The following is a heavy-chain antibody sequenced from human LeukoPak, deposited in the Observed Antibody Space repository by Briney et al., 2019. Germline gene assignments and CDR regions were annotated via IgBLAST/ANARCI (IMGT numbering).Heavy chain of an antibody. D-gene: IGHD3-22*01. V-gene: IGHV1-46*01. J-gene: IGHJ1*01. CDR3: AALTYYYDSSVLRAEYFQH. CDR1: GYSFTSYY. Sequence: GASVKVSCKASGYSFTSYYMHWVRQAPGQGLEWMGIINPSGGSTSYAQKFQGRVTMTRDMSTSTVYMELSSLRSEDTAVYYCAALTYYYDSSVLRAEYFQHWGQGTLVTVSS. CDR2: INPSGGST.